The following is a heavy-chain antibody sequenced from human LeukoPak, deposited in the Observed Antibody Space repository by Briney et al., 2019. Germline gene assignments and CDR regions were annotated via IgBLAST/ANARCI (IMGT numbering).Heavy chain of an antibody. CDR1: GFTFSSYW. V-gene: IGHV3-7*01. Sequence: PGGSLRLSCAASGFTFSSYWMSWVRQAPGKGLEWVANIKEDGSEKYYVDSVKGRFTISRDNADNSLYLQMNSLRAEDTAVYYCARVVGIEPIYYYGMDVWGQGTTVTVSS. CDR3: ARVVGIEPIYYYGMDV. J-gene: IGHJ6*02. CDR2: IKEDGSEK. D-gene: IGHD2-21*01.